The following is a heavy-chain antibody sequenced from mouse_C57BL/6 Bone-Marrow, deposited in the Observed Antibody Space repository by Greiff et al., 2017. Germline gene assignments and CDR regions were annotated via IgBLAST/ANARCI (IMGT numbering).Heavy chain of an antibody. CDR3: ARGPITTVVADYAMDY. D-gene: IGHD1-1*01. Sequence: VQLQQSGPELVKPGASVKISCKASGYAFSSSWMNWVKQRPGKGLEWIGRIYPGDGDTNYNGKFKGKATLTADKSSRTAYMRLSSLTSEDSAVYFCARGPITTVVADYAMDYWGQGTSVTVSS. CDR2: IYPGDGDT. J-gene: IGHJ4*01. V-gene: IGHV1-82*01. CDR1: GYAFSSSW.